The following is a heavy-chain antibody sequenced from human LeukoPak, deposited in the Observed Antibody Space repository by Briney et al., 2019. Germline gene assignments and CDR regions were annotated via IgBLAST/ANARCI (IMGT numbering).Heavy chain of an antibody. V-gene: IGHV3-21*03. CDR3: AREAPAWDVPDY. Sequence: GGSLRLSCAASGFTFGSHNMNWVRQAPGKGLEWVSYISASGSHMYYEDSVKGRFTISRDNAKSSLYLQMDSLRAEDTAVYYCAREAPAWDVPDYWGQGTPVTVSS. CDR1: GFTFGSHN. D-gene: IGHD1-26*01. J-gene: IGHJ4*02. CDR2: ISASGSHM.